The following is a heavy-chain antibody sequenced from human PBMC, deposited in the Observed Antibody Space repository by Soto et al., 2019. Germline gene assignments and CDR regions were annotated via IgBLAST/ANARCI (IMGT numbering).Heavy chain of an antibody. Sequence: GASLKISCKGSGYDFDVYWIAWVRQMPGKGAELIEISYPSDSDTRYRPSLEGQVTISDDKSISSAYLPLLSLRGSDTAMYYSSRACVSHQTFGYWGQGTPVTVAS. V-gene: IGHV5-51*01. CDR3: SRACVSHQTFGY. CDR1: GYDFDVYW. J-gene: IGHJ4*02. CDR2: SYPSDSDT.